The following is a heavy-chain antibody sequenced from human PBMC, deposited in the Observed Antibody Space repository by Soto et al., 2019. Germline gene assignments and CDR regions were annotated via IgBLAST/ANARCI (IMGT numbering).Heavy chain of an antibody. Sequence: EVQLVEAGGGLVQPGGSLRLSCAASGFTLSGSWMHWVRQAPGKGLVWVSRINGDGSGAGYADFVKGRFTISRDDAKNTLFLQMDGLRAEDTVVYYCARGIFGSGTANDYWGQGTLVTVSP. CDR2: INGDGSGA. CDR3: ARGIFGSGTANDY. D-gene: IGHD3-10*01. J-gene: IGHJ4*02. V-gene: IGHV3-74*01. CDR1: GFTLSGSW.